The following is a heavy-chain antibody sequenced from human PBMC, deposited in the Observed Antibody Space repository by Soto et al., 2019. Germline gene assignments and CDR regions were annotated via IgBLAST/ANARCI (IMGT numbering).Heavy chain of an antibody. CDR2: IIPIFGTA. V-gene: IGHV1-69*13. J-gene: IGHJ6*02. CDR3: ARDRGIAAPVYGMDV. Sequence: SVKVSCKASGYIFTTYGISWVRQAPGQGLEWMGGIIPIFGTANYAQKFQGRVTITADESTSTAYMELSSLRSEDTAVYYCARDRGIAAPVYGMDVWGQGTTVTVSS. CDR1: GYIFTTYG. D-gene: IGHD6-13*01.